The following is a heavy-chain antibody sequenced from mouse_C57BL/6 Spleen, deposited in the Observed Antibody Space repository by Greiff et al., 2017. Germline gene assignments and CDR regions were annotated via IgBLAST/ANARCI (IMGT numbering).Heavy chain of an antibody. Sequence: VQLQQPGAELVKPGASVKLSCKASGYTFTSYWMHWVKQRPGRGLEWIGRIDPNSGGTKYNEKFKSKATLTVDKPSSTAYMQFSRLTSEDSAVYYCARNKVHYDSWFAYWGQGTLVTVSA. D-gene: IGHD2-4*01. CDR1: GYTFTSYW. V-gene: IGHV1-72*01. CDR3: ARNKVHYDSWFAY. J-gene: IGHJ3*01. CDR2: IDPNSGGT.